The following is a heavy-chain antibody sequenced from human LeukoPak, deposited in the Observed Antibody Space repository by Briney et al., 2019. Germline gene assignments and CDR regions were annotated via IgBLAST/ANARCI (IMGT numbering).Heavy chain of an antibody. D-gene: IGHD1-26*01. V-gene: IGHV3-23*01. J-gene: IGHJ3*02. CDR3: AKDRRGRRGVDAFDI. CDR2: ISRSGRTT. Sequence: PGGSLRLSCAASEFTFSSYAMSWVRQAPGKGLEWFSAISRSGRTTYYADSVKGRFTISRDNSKNTLYLQMNSLRAEDTAVYYCAKDRRGRRGVDAFDIWGQGTMVTVSS. CDR1: EFTFSSYA.